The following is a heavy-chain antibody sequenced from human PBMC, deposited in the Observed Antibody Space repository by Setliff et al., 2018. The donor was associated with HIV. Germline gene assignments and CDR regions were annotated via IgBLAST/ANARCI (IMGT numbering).Heavy chain of an antibody. CDR1: NGSISSGVSY. V-gene: IGHV4-31*11. D-gene: IGHD6-13*01. CDR3: ARGRGSSSSWPIDY. Sequence: SETLSLTCAVSNGSISSGVSYWSWIRQLPGKGLEWIGHISYTGSTYYNPSLKSRLTISIDTSKNQFSLKLSSVTAADTAVYFCARGRGSSSSWPIDYWGQGTLVTVSS. CDR2: ISYTGST. J-gene: IGHJ4*02.